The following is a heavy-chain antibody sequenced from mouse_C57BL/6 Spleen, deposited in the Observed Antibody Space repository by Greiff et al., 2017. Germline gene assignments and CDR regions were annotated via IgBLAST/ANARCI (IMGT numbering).Heavy chain of an antibody. V-gene: IGHV1-81*01. D-gene: IGHD1-1*01. CDR1: GYTFTSYG. CDR2: IYPRSGNT. CDR3: ARSPTVVATDDY. Sequence: QVQLKQSGAELARPGASVKLSCKASGYTFTSYGISWVKQRTGQGLEWIGEIYPRSGNTYYNEKFKGKATLTADKSSSTAYMELRSLTSEDSAVYFCARSPTVVATDDYWGQGTTLTVSS. J-gene: IGHJ2*01.